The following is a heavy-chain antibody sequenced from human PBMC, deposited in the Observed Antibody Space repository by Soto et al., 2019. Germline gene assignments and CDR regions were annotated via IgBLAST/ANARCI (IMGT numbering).Heavy chain of an antibody. D-gene: IGHD3-10*01. V-gene: IGHV3-30*18. CDR1: GFTFSSYG. J-gene: IGHJ6*02. CDR3: AKGGEMAPYGMDV. CDR2: ISYDGSNR. Sequence: QVQLVESGGGVVQPGRSLRLSCAASGFTFSSYGMHWVRQAPGKGLEWVAVISYDGSNRYYADSVKGRFTISRDNSKNTRYLQMNSLRAEDTAVYYCAKGGEMAPYGMDVWGQGTTVTVSS.